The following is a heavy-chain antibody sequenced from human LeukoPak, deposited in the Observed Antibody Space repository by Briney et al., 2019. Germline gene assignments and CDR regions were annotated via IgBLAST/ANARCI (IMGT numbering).Heavy chain of an antibody. CDR1: GFTLSDLW. CDR2: LRPKGEDGAT. CDR3: TQLSRGF. Sequence: PGGSLRLSCVASGFTLSDLWMIWAPRAPGRGRECVGRLRPKGEDGATGYTEPRSDRFTVSRDDSKNTMYLEMRNLKTEDTGLYYCTQLSRGFWGQGTQVTVSS. V-gene: IGHV3-15*01. J-gene: IGHJ4*02. D-gene: IGHD3-22*01.